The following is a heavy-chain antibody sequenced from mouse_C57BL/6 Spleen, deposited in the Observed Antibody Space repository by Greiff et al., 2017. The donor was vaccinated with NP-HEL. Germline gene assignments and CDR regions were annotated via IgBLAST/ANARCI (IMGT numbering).Heavy chain of an antibody. V-gene: IGHV2-2*01. D-gene: IGHD2-2*01. CDR1: GFSLTSYG. Sequence: QVQLQQSGPGLVQPSQSLSITCTVSGFSLTSYGVHWVRQSPGKGLEWLGVIWSGGSTAYNAAFISSLTISQDNSKRQVFFKMNRLQADDTAIYYCARGDGNDGGLYAMGDGGQGTSVTVSS. J-gene: IGHJ4*01. CDR2: IWSGGST. CDR3: ARGDGNDGGLYAMGD.